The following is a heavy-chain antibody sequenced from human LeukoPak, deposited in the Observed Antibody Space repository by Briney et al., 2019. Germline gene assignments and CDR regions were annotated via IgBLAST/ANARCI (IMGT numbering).Heavy chain of an antibody. CDR3: ATPRDIVVVPAAIGAFDI. CDR2: IWYDGSNK. Sequence: PGGSLSLFCAPSGFTFSSYGIRSVRQDAGKGLVWVVFIWYDGSNKYYADSVKGRVTISRDNSKNTLYLQLNSLKDEDTAGYYCATPRDIVVVPAAIGAFDIWGQGTMVTVSS. J-gene: IGHJ3*02. CDR1: GFTFSSYG. V-gene: IGHV3-30*02. D-gene: IGHD2-2*01.